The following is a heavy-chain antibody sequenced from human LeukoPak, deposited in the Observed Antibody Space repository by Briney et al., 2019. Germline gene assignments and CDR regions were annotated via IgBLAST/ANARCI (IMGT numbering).Heavy chain of an antibody. CDR1: GFMFSDYF. Sequence: GGSLRLSCAASGFMFSDYFMSWIRQAPGKELEWISYISSNSKYTKYADSVKGRFTISRDNAKKSLYLRMNSLRAEDTAVYYCARDNGNKYYFDYWGHGTLVTVSS. J-gene: IGHJ4*01. CDR3: ARDNGNKYYFDY. D-gene: IGHD2-8*01. CDR2: ISSNSKYT. V-gene: IGHV3-11*05.